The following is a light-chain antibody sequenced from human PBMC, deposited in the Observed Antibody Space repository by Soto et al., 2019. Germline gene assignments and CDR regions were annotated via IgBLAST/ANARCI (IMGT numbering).Light chain of an antibody. Sequence: EIVMTQSPATLSVSTGERATLSCRASQSGSSNLAWYQQKPGQAPRLLIYGASTRDTGIPARFSGSVSGTEFTLNISGLQSEDFAVYYCQQYNNWHPQFTFVPGTKVDIK. CDR3: QQYNNWHPQFT. V-gene: IGKV3D-15*01. J-gene: IGKJ3*01. CDR2: GAS. CDR1: QSGSSN.